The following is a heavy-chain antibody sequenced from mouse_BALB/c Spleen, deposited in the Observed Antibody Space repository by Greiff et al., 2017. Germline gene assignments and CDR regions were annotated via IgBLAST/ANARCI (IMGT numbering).Heavy chain of an antibody. CDR3: ARGYGYAMDY. J-gene: IGHJ4*01. V-gene: IGHV5-4*02. Sequence: EVHLVESGGGLVKPGGSLKLSCAASGFTFSDYYMYWVRQTPEKRLEWVATISDGGSYTYYPDSVKGRFTISRDNAKNNLYLQMSSLKSEDTAMYYCARGYGYAMDYWGQGTSVTVSS. CDR1: GFTFSDYY. D-gene: IGHD2-14*01. CDR2: ISDGGSYT.